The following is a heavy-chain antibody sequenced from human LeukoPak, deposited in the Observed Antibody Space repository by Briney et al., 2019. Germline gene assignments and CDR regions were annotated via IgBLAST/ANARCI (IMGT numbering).Heavy chain of an antibody. V-gene: IGHV4-59*01. CDR3: ARGLKYYDSSGYYY. D-gene: IGHD3-22*01. Sequence: SETLSLTCTVSGGSISSYYWSWIRQPPGKGLEWIGYIYYSGSTNYNPSLKSRVTISVDTSKNQFSLKLSSVTAADTAVYYCARGLKYYDSSGYYYWGQGTLVTVSS. CDR1: GGSISSYY. J-gene: IGHJ4*02. CDR2: IYYSGST.